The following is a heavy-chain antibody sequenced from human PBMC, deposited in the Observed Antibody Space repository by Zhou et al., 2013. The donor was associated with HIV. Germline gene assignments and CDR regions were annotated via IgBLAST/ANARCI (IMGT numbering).Heavy chain of an antibody. CDR3: ARMDIVVVPAAPTPHYYYYMDV. D-gene: IGHD2-2*03. CDR2: INAYSGDT. J-gene: IGHJ6*03. Sequence: VQLVQSAAEVKKPGASMKVSCKASGYIFTNYGISWVRQAPGQGLEWMGWINAYSGDTNYAQNLQGRVTMTTDTSTTTAYMELKSLRSDDTAVYYCARMDIVVVPAAPTPHYYYYMDVWGKGTTVTVSS. CDR1: GYIFTNYG. V-gene: IGHV1-18*01.